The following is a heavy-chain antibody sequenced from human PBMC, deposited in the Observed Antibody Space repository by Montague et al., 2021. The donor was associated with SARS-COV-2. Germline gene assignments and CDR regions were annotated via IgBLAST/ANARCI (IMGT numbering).Heavy chain of an antibody. V-gene: IGHV4-59*01. CDR3: VRDHPYGGPRGAYDI. CDR1: GGSITGYY. J-gene: IGHJ3*02. D-gene: IGHD4-23*01. Sequence: SETLSLTCTVSGGSITGYYWSWLRRSPGKGLEWIAYIYDGGAVNYTPPLGIRVTISTDISKTQLTLKLNSVTAADTAVYYCVRDHPYGGPRGAYDIWGQGTVVTVSS. CDR2: IYDGGAV.